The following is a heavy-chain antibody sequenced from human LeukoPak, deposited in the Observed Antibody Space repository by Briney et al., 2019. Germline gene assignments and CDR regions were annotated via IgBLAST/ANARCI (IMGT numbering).Heavy chain of an antibody. V-gene: IGHV4-34*01. CDR2: ISPSGNT. J-gene: IGHJ4*02. Sequence: SETLSLTCAVYGGSFTIYSWTWIRQPPGKGLEWVGEISPSGNTQYNPSLKSRVTISVDTSKNQFSLRLSSVTAADTAVYYCARVSGYDWESFHDYWGQGTLVTVSS. CDR1: GGSFTIYS. CDR3: ARVSGYDWESFHDY. D-gene: IGHD5-12*01.